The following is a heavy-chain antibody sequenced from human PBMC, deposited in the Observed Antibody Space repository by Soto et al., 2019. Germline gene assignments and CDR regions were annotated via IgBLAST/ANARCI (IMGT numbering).Heavy chain of an antibody. V-gene: IGHV3-15*01. D-gene: IGHD5-12*01. CDR2: IKSKTDGGTT. CDR3: TTPSGGLTYGMDV. Sequence: EVQLVESGGGLVKPGGSLRLSCAASGFTFSNAWMSWVRQAPGKGLEWVGRIKSKTDGGTTDYAAPVKGRFTISRDDSKNTLYLQMNSLKTEDTAVYYCTTPSGGLTYGMDVWGQGTTVTVSS. CDR1: GFTFSNAW. J-gene: IGHJ6*02.